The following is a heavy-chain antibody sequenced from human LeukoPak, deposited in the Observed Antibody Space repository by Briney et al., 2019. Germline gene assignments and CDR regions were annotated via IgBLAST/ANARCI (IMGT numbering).Heavy chain of an antibody. CDR1: GFTFSSYA. Sequence: PGGSLRLSCAASGFTFSSYAMHWARQAPGKGLEWVAVISYDGSNKYYADSVKGRFTISRDNSKNTLYLQMNSLRAEDTAVYHCARVDTAMVTSPIYYYGMDVWGQGTTVTVSS. CDR2: ISYDGSNK. D-gene: IGHD5-18*01. CDR3: ARVDTAMVTSPIYYYGMDV. J-gene: IGHJ6*02. V-gene: IGHV3-30-3*01.